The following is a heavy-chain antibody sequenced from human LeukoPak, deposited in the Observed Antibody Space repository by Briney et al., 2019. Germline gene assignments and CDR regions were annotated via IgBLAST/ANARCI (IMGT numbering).Heavy chain of an antibody. D-gene: IGHD3/OR15-3a*01. CDR3: ARGTVPAY. CDR2: MYSSGST. Sequence: PSETLSLTCTVSGGSISNYYWSWLRPPAGKGLEWIGRMYSSGSTKYNPSLKSRVTMSVDTSKNQFSLKLNSVTAADTAVYYCARGTVPAYWGQGTLVTVSS. J-gene: IGHJ4*02. V-gene: IGHV4-4*07. CDR1: GGSISNYY.